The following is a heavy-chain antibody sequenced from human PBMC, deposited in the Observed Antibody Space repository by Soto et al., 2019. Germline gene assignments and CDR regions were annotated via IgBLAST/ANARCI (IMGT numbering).Heavy chain of an antibody. CDR2: INAGNGNT. V-gene: IGHV1-3*01. CDR3: ARDYYDSSGYYNWFDP. Sequence: ASVKVSCKASGYTFTSYAMHWVRQAPGQRLEWMGWINAGNGNTKYSQKFQGRVTITRDTSASTAYMELSSLRSEDTAVYYCARDYYDSSGYYNWFDPWGQGTLVTVSS. D-gene: IGHD3-22*01. CDR1: GYTFTSYA. J-gene: IGHJ5*02.